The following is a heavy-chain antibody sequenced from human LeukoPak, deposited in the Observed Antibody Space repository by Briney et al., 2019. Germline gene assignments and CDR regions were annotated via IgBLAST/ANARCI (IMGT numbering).Heavy chain of an antibody. CDR1: GYTFTSCD. Sequence: GASVTVSFKSPGYTFTSCDINWVRQATGQGVEWMGWMNPNSGNTGYGQSFQGRITMTRDISIGTAYMELSNLTSEDTAIYYCTRGSSGRRDNWGQGTLVTVSA. J-gene: IGHJ4*02. D-gene: IGHD6-19*01. V-gene: IGHV1-8*01. CDR3: TRGSSGRRDN. CDR2: MNPNSGNT.